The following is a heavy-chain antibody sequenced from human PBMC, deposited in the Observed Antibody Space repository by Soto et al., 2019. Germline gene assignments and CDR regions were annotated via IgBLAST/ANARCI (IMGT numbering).Heavy chain of an antibody. CDR3: ARDRITIFGVVIIDYYYYGMDV. CDR1: GYTFTGYY. J-gene: IGHJ6*02. Sequence: ASVKVSCKASGYTFTGYYMHWVRQAPGQGLEWMGWINPNSGGTNYAQKFQGRVTMTRDTSISTAYMELSRLRSDDTAVYYCARDRITIFGVVIIDYYYYGMDVWGQGTTVTV. D-gene: IGHD3-3*01. CDR2: INPNSGGT. V-gene: IGHV1-2*02.